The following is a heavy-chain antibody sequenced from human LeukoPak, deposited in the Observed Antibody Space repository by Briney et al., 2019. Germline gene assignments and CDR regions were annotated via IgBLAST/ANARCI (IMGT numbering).Heavy chain of an antibody. V-gene: IGHV4-39*07. Sequence: SETLSLTCTVSGDSISSSSYYWGWIRQPPGKGLEWIGSIYYSRSTYYNPSLKSRVTISVDTSKNQFSLKLSSVTAADTAVYYCVRDRYNWNEGYYYYYMDVWGKGTTVTVSS. J-gene: IGHJ6*03. CDR3: VRDRYNWNEGYYYYYMDV. CDR2: IYYSRST. CDR1: GDSISSSSYY. D-gene: IGHD1-1*01.